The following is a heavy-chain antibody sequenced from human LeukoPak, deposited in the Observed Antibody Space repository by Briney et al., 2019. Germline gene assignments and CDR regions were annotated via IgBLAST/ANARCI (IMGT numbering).Heavy chain of an antibody. V-gene: IGHV3-30*04. CDR1: GFTFSTYA. Sequence: GGSLRLSRVASGFTFSTYAIHWVRQAPGKGLEWVAVVSKDGNTKYYADSVKGRFTISRDNSKNTVYLQMNSLRTEDTSVYYCARGIQPPKYYGSGSDTFDIWGQGTMVTVSS. CDR2: VSKDGNTK. J-gene: IGHJ3*02. CDR3: ARGIQPPKYYGSGSDTFDI. D-gene: IGHD3-10*01.